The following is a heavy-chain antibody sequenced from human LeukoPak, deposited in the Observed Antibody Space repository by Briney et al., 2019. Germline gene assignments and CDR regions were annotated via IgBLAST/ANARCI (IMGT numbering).Heavy chain of an antibody. V-gene: IGHV1-18*01. D-gene: IGHD6-13*01. CDR3: ARMARSSWTYYYYYGMDV. CDR2: ISAYNGNT. CDR1: GYNFNNYG. Sequence: GASVKVSCKASGYNFNNYGISWVRQAPGQGLEWMGWISAYNGNTNYAQKLQGRVTMTTDTSTSTAYMELRSLRSDDTAVYYCARMARSSWTYYYYYGMDVWGQGTTVTVSS. J-gene: IGHJ6*02.